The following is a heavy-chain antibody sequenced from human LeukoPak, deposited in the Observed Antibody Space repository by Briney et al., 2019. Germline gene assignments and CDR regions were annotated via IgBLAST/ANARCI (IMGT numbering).Heavy chain of an antibody. CDR3: ARELGRNTDY. J-gene: IGHJ4*02. Sequence: KAGGSLRLSCAASGFTFSSYSMNWVRQAPGKGLEWVSSISSSSSYIYYADSVKGRFTISRDNAKNSLYLQMNSLRAEDTAVYYCARELGRNTDYWGQGTLVTVSS. CDR2: ISSSSSYI. CDR1: GFTFSSYS. V-gene: IGHV3-21*01. D-gene: IGHD1-14*01.